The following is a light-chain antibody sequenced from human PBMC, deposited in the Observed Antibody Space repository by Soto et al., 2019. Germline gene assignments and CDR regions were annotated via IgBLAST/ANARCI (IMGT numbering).Light chain of an antibody. CDR3: QQYNTFWT. Sequence: DIQMTQSPSTLSASVGDRVTITCRASQSISTWLAWYQQKPGKAPKLLIYDVSTLKSGVPSRFSGSGSGTEFTLTISGLQPDDSATYYRQQYNTFWTFGQGTRVEIK. CDR1: QSISTW. CDR2: DVS. J-gene: IGKJ1*01. V-gene: IGKV1-5*01.